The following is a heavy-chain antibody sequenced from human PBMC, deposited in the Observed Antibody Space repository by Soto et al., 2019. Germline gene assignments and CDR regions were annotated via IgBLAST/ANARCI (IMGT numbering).Heavy chain of an antibody. CDR2: IIPIFGTA. Sequence: QVQLVQSGAEVKKPGSSVKVSCKASGGTFSSYAISWVRQAPGQGLEWMGGIIPIFGTANYAQKFQGRVTITADKSTSTAYMELGSLRSEDTAVYYCARERGSYYYDSSGYPSDSAWFDPWGQGTLVTVSS. CDR3: ARERGSYYYDSSGYPSDSAWFDP. V-gene: IGHV1-69*06. J-gene: IGHJ5*02. D-gene: IGHD3-22*01. CDR1: GGTFSSYA.